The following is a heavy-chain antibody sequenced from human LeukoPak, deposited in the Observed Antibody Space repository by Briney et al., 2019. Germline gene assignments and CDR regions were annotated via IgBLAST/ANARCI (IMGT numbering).Heavy chain of an antibody. CDR1: GGSIRSNTYY. Sequence: SETLSLTCTVSGGSIRSNTYYWGWIRQPPGKGLEWIGTISYSGHTFYNPSLKSRVTLSVDKSKNQFSLKLTSVIVADTAVYYCARDSAIGDSDTYDIWGQGAMVTVSS. J-gene: IGHJ3*02. V-gene: IGHV4-39*07. CDR3: ARDSAIGDSDTYDI. CDR2: ISYSGHT. D-gene: IGHD4-17*01.